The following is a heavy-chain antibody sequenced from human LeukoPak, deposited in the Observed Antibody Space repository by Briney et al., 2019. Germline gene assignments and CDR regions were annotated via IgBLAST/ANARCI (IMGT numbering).Heavy chain of an antibody. V-gene: IGHV4-34*01. CDR2: INHSGRT. J-gene: IGHJ6*03. Sequence: SETLSLTCAVYGEPFSGYYWSWIRQPPGKGLEWIGEINHSGRTNYNPSLKSRVTVSLDTSTNQFSLKLSSVTAADTAVYYCARGVYGSGSYYFTGPHYYYYYMDVWGKGTTVTISS. D-gene: IGHD3-10*01. CDR3: ARGVYGSGSYYFTGPHYYYYYMDV. CDR1: GEPFSGYY.